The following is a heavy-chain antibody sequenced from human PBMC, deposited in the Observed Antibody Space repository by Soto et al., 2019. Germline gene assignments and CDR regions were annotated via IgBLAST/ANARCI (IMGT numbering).Heavy chain of an antibody. D-gene: IGHD2-2*01. CDR3: ARGKVPAAVLGAFDV. CDR2: INALKGDT. J-gene: IGHJ3*01. CDR1: GYTFTTYG. V-gene: IGHV1-18*01. Sequence: QAQLVQSGGEMKKAGASVKVSCKASGYTFTTYGITWVRQAPGQGLDWMGWINALKGDTKSAANFQDRVTMTTDTSTRTAYMELRSHRSDDTAVYHCARGKVPAAVLGAFDVWGQGTLVTVSS.